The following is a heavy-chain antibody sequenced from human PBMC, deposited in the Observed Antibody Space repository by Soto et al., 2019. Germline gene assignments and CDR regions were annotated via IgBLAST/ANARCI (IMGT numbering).Heavy chain of an antibody. J-gene: IGHJ3*02. CDR2: ISSSSTST. D-gene: IGHD3-10*01. V-gene: IGHV3-48*02. CDR1: GFTFRSYT. Sequence: EVQLVESGGGLVQPGGSLRLSCAASGFTFRSYTMNWVRQAPGKGLEWVSYISSSSTSTYSADSVKGRFTISRDNAKESLYLKMNSLRDEDTAVYYCASGDYAFEIWGQGTMVTVSS. CDR3: ASGDYAFEI.